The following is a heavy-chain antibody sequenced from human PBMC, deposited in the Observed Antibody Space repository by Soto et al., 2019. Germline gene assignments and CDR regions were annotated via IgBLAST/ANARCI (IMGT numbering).Heavy chain of an antibody. CDR2: IFYSGST. CDR1: GASIRNYY. V-gene: IGHV4-59*12. D-gene: IGHD5-18*01. J-gene: IGHJ4*01. CDR3: ARVKRGYSYGSIIDF. Sequence: ETLSLTCTVSGASIRNYYWSWIRQPPGRGLEYIGYIFYSGSTNYNPSLKSRVAISVDTSRNQFALKLRSVTAADTATYYCARVKRGYSYGSIIDFWGRGTLVTVSS.